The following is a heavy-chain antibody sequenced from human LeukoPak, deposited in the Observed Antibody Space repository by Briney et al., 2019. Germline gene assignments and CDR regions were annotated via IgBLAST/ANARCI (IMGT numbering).Heavy chain of an antibody. CDR2: IYYTGST. CDR1: GGSIDSYF. CDR3: ARLLGGDFFDY. V-gene: IGHV4-59*08. Sequence: PSETLSLTCTVSGGSIDSYFWSWVRQPPGKGLEWIGYIYYTGSTNYNPSLKSRVTISVDTSKNQFSLKLSSVTAADTAVYYCARLLGGDFFDYWGQGTLVTVSS. D-gene: IGHD3-10*01. J-gene: IGHJ4*02.